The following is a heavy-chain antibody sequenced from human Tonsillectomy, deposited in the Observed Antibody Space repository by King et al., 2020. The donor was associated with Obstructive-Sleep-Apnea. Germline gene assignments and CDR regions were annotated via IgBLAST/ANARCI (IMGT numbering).Heavy chain of an antibody. J-gene: IGHJ4*02. CDR3: ARVAAAGPYFDY. CDR1: GFSFSNFY. Sequence: VQLVESGGGLVKPGGSLRLSCAASGFSFSNFYMIWVRQAPGKGLEWISYISSSGSMIYYPDSVRGRFTVSRDNAENSLYLQMDSLTPEDTAFYYCARVAAAGPYFDYWGQGSLVTVSS. D-gene: IGHD6-13*01. V-gene: IGHV3-11*01. CDR2: ISSSGSMI.